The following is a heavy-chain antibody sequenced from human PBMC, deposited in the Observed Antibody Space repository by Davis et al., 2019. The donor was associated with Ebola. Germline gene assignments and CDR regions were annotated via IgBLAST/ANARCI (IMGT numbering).Heavy chain of an antibody. CDR3: AKGDKVDP. CDR2: IRYDGSNK. J-gene: IGHJ5*02. Sequence: GESLKISCAASGFTFSSYGMHWVRQAPGKGLEWVAFIRYDGSNKYYADSVKGRFTISRDNSKNTLYLQMNSLRAEDTAVYYCAKGDKVDPWGQGTLVTVSS. CDR1: GFTFSSYG. D-gene: IGHD2-15*01. V-gene: IGHV3-30*02.